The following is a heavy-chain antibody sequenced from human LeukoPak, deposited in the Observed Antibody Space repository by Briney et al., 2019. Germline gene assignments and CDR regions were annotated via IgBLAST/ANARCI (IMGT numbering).Heavy chain of an antibody. J-gene: IGHJ3*02. CDR2: IVNSSYI. CDR1: GFTFSSYT. Sequence: GGSLRLSCAASGFTFSSYTMNWVRQAPGKGLEWVSSIVNSSYICYADSVKGRFTISRDNAKNSLYLQMNSLRAEDTAVYYCARDRRFYDYAWGSYRFNAFDIWGQGTMVTVSS. CDR3: ARDRRFYDYAWGSYRFNAFDI. D-gene: IGHD3-16*02. V-gene: IGHV3-21*01.